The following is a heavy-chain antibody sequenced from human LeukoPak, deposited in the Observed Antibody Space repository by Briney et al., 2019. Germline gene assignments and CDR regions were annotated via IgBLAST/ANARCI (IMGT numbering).Heavy chain of an antibody. D-gene: IGHD6-6*01. CDR3: AKVYSSSSRDAFDV. CDR1: GGSFSGYY. J-gene: IGHJ3*01. Sequence: SETLSLTCAVYGGSFSGYYWSWIRQPPGKGLEWIGEINHSGSTNYNPSLKSRVTISVDTSKNQFSLKLSSVTAADTAVYYCAKVYSSSSRDAFDVWGQGTMVTVSS. V-gene: IGHV4-34*01. CDR2: INHSGST.